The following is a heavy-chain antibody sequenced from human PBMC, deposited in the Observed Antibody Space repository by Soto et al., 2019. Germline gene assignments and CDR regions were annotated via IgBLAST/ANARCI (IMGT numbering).Heavy chain of an antibody. Sequence: PSETLSLTCTVSGGSISRYYWSWIRQPPGKGLEWIGYIYYSGSTNYNPSLKSRVTISVDTSKNQFSLKLSSVTAADTALYYCARLDFGSGSPFDYWGQGSLVTVSS. D-gene: IGHD3-10*01. CDR2: IYYSGST. CDR3: ARLDFGSGSPFDY. J-gene: IGHJ4*02. CDR1: GGSISRYY. V-gene: IGHV4-59*01.